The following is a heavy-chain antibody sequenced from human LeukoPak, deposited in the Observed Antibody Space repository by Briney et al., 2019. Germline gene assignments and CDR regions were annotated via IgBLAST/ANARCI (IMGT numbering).Heavy chain of an antibody. CDR2: IRYDGTNK. Sequence: GGSLRLSCTASGFTFSIFGMHWVRQAPGKGLEWVAFIRYDGTNKYYADSVKGRFTISRDNSKSTLYLQMNSLRAEDTAVYYCAKEKKYYYDGSGYPGYDYWGQGTLVTVSS. CDR1: GFTFSIFG. J-gene: IGHJ4*02. V-gene: IGHV3-30*02. CDR3: AKEKKYYYDGSGYPGYDY. D-gene: IGHD3-22*01.